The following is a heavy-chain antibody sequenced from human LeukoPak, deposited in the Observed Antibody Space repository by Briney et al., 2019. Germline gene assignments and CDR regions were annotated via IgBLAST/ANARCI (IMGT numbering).Heavy chain of an antibody. Sequence: ASVKVSCKASGYTFTGYYMHWVRQAPGQGLEWMGWINPNSGGTNYAQKFQGRVTMTRDTSISTAYMELSRLRSDDTAVYYCARGGKVLRFLEWSEYYFDYRGQGTLVTVSS. CDR3: ARGGKVLRFLEWSEYYFDY. D-gene: IGHD3-3*01. CDR1: GYTFTGYY. J-gene: IGHJ4*02. V-gene: IGHV1-2*02. CDR2: INPNSGGT.